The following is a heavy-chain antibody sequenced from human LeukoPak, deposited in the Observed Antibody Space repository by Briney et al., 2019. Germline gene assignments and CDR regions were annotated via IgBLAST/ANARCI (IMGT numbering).Heavy chain of an antibody. CDR3: AREGFLSLEFDY. V-gene: IGHV3-64*01. CDR1: GLTFSSYA. Sequence: GSLRLSCAASGLTFSSYAMRWVRQAPGKGLEYVSAISSNGGSTYYANSVKGRFTISRDNSKNTLYLQMGSLRAEDMAVYYCAREGFLSLEFDYWGQGTLVTVSS. CDR2: ISSNGGST. J-gene: IGHJ4*02. D-gene: IGHD2/OR15-2a*01.